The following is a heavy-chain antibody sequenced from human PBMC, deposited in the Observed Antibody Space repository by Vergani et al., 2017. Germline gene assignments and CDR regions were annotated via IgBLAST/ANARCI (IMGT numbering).Heavy chain of an antibody. CDR3: ARDLLRHQKQWELTY. Sequence: QVQLVESGGGLVQPGGSLRLSCAASGFTFSDYYMSCIRQAPGKGLEWVSYISSSGSTIYYADSVKGRFTISRDNAKNSLYLQMNSLRAEDTAVYYCARDLLRHQKQWELTYWGQGTLVTVSS. D-gene: IGHD1-26*01. V-gene: IGHV3-11*01. J-gene: IGHJ4*02. CDR1: GFTFSDYY. CDR2: ISSSGSTI.